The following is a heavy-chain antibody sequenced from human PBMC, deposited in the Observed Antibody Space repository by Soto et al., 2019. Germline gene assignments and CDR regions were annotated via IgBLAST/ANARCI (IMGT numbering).Heavy chain of an antibody. V-gene: IGHV3-23*01. J-gene: IGHJ4*03. CDR2: LSGSGGST. Sequence: CGSRRLSCSASGFTFSSYAMSWVRQSPGKGLEWVSALSGSGGSTYYADSVKGRFTISRDNSKNTLYLQMNSLRAEDTAVYYCAKDLSHCSDSSGCRGYWGQGTLVAVSS. D-gene: IGHD3-22*01. CDR3: AKDLSHCSDSSGCRGY. CDR1: GFTFSSYA.